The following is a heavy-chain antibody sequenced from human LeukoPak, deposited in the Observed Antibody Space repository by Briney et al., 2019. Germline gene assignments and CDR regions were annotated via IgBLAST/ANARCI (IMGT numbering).Heavy chain of an antibody. CDR1: GFTFSSYA. D-gene: IGHD3-22*01. CDR2: ISGSGGST. Sequence: GGSLRLSCAASGFTFSSYAMSWVRQAPGKGLEWVSAISGSGGSTYYADSVKGRFTISRDNSKNTLYLQMNSLRAEDTAVYYCAKDKYELLLADYFDYWGREPWSPSPQ. V-gene: IGHV3-23*01. CDR3: AKDKYELLLADYFDY. J-gene: IGHJ4*02.